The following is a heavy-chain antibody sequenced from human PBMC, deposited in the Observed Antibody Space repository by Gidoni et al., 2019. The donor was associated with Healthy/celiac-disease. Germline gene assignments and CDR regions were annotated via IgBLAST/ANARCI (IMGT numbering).Heavy chain of an antibody. CDR2: IYSGGTT. CDR1: GFTVSSNY. J-gene: IGHJ6*02. V-gene: IGHV3-53*01. CDR3: ARDLTYAMDV. Sequence: EVQLVESGGGLIQPGGSLRLSCAASGFTVSSNYMSWVRQAQGKVLEWVSVIYSGGTTYYADSVKGRFTISRDNSKNTLYLQMNSPRAEDTAVYYCARDLTYAMDVWGQGTTVTVSS.